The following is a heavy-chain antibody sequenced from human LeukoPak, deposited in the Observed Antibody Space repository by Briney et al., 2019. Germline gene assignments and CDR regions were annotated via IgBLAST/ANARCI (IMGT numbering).Heavy chain of an antibody. V-gene: IGHV3-33*01. CDR2: IWFDGSDK. CDR3: ARGAPGGDGYNSFDY. J-gene: IGHJ4*02. Sequence: PGGSLRLSCAASGFTFSSYGMHWVRQAPGKGLEWVAVIWFDGSDKYYADSVKGRLTISRDNSKNTLYLQMNSLRAEDTAVYYCARGAPGGDGYNSFDYWGQGTLVTVSS. CDR1: GFTFSSYG. D-gene: IGHD5-24*01.